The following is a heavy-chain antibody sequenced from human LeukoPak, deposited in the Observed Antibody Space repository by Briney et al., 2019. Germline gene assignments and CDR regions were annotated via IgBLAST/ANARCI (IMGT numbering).Heavy chain of an antibody. CDR2: IYTSGST. J-gene: IGHJ4*02. V-gene: IGHV4-61*02. CDR1: GGSISSGSYY. Sequence: SQTLSLTCTVSGGSISSGSYYWSWIRQPAGKGLEWIGRIYTSGSTYYNPSLKSRVTISVDTSKNQFSLKLSSVTAADTAVYYCARSIVGATTEFDYWGQGTLVTVSS. CDR3: ARSIVGATTEFDY. D-gene: IGHD1-26*01.